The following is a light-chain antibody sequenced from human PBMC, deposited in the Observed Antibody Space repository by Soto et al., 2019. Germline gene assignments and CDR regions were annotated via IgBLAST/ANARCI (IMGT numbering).Light chain of an antibody. Sequence: DIVLTQSPATLSLSPGERATVSCRASQSVGGSSLAWYQQRPGQAPRLLIYDTSKRATGIPDRFSGSGSGTDFTLTISRLEPEDFAVYYCQQYQNSPRTFGQGTKVDIK. CDR2: DTS. J-gene: IGKJ1*01. CDR3: QQYQNSPRT. CDR1: QSVGGSS. V-gene: IGKV3-20*01.